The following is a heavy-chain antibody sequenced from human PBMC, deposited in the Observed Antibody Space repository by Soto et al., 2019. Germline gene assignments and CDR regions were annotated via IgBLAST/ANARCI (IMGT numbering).Heavy chain of an antibody. Sequence: ASVKVSCKASGYTFTTYDINWVRQAPGQGLEWMGWMNPNSGNTNYTQKLQGRVTMTTDTSTSTAYMELRSLRSDDTAVYYCARWGDIVVVPAAPYYYYYGMDVWGQGTTVTVSS. J-gene: IGHJ6*02. CDR1: GYTFTTYD. D-gene: IGHD2-2*01. V-gene: IGHV1-18*01. CDR3: ARWGDIVVVPAAPYYYYYGMDV. CDR2: MNPNSGNT.